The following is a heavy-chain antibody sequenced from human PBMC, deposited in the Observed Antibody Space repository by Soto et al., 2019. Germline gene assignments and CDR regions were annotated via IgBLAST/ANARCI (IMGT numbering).Heavy chain of an antibody. CDR2: IYYSGST. J-gene: IGHJ4*02. V-gene: IGHV4-30-4*01. CDR3: ASLRMISPEYLDY. CDR1: GGSISSVDYY. D-gene: IGHD3-22*01. Sequence: QVQLQESGPGLVKPSQTLSLTGTVSGGSISSVDYYWSWNRQPPGKGLEWIGYIYYSGSTYYNPSLKSRGTISVATSKNQFSLKLSSVTAADPAVYYCASLRMISPEYLDYWGQGTLVSGSS.